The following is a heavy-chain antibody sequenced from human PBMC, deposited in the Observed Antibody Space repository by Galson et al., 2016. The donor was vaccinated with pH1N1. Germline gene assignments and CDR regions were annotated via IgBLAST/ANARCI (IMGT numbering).Heavy chain of an antibody. V-gene: IGHV4-59*01. J-gene: IGHJ5*02. D-gene: IGHD2-2*01. CDR3: ARGLWDCTSINCYARTKSYFDP. CDR1: GGSISGYF. CDR2: VYDGVAT. Sequence: LSLTCTLSGGSISGYFWSWIRQPPGKGLEWIGHVYDGVATDYNTSLKSRVTISIDTSKRQFFLNLTSVTAAGTAVYYCARGLWDCTSINCYARTKSYFDPRGQGTRVTVSS.